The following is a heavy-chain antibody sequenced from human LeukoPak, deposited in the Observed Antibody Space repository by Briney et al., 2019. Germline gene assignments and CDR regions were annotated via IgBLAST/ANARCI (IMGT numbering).Heavy chain of an antibody. CDR1: GYTFTHFA. J-gene: IGHJ6*02. CDR3: ARFLFQQPLATSMIVVGSYYYYGMDV. Sequence: ASVKVSCKASGYTFTHFAVHWLRQAPGQRLEWMGWINAGNGNTKYSQKFQGRVTITRDTSASTAYMELSSLRSEDTAVYYCARFLFQQPLATSMIVVGSYYYYGMDVWGQGTTVTVSS. CDR2: INAGNGNT. V-gene: IGHV1-3*01. D-gene: IGHD3-22*01.